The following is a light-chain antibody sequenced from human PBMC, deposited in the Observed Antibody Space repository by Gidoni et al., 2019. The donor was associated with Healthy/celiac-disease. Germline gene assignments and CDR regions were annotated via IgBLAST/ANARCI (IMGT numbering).Light chain of an antibody. J-gene: IGKJ2*01. CDR3: QQYGSSLYT. CDR2: GAS. V-gene: IGKV3-20*01. CDR1: QSVSSSY. Sequence: IVLTRSPGTLSLSPGERATLSCRASQSVSSSYLAWYQQKPGQAPRLLIYGASSRATGIPDRFSGSGSGTDFTLTISRLEPEDFAVYYCQQYGSSLYTFGQGTKLEIK.